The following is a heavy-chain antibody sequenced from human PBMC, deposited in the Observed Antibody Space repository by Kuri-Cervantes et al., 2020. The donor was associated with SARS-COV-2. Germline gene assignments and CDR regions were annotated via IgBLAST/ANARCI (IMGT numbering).Heavy chain of an antibody. V-gene: IGHV4-39*01. Sequence: GSLRLSCTVSGGSISSSSYYWGWIRQPPGKGLEWIGSIYYSGSTYYNPSLKRRVTISVDTSKNQFSLKLSSVTAADTAVYYCARLGVGYYGSGSYYNQWGQGTLVTVSS. D-gene: IGHD3-10*01. CDR1: GGSISSSSYY. CDR3: ARLGVGYYGSGSYYNQ. CDR2: IYYSGST. J-gene: IGHJ4*02.